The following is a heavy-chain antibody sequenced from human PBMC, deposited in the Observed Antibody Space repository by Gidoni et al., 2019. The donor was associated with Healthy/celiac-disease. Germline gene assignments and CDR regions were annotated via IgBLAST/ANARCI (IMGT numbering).Heavy chain of an antibody. Sequence: EVQLLESGGGWVQPGGSLRLSCAASGFPFSSYAMRWVRQAPGKGLEWVSAISGSGGSTYYADAVKGRFTIARDNSKNTLYLQMNSLRAEDTAVYYCAKSVGVVIPYYFDYWGQGTLVTVSS. D-gene: IGHD3-3*01. V-gene: IGHV3-23*01. CDR2: ISGSGGST. J-gene: IGHJ4*02. CDR3: AKSVGVVIPYYFDY. CDR1: GFPFSSYA.